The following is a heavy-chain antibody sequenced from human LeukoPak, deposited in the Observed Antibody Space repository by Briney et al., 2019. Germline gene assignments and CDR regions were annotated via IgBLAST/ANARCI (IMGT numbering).Heavy chain of an antibody. J-gene: IGHJ4*02. CDR3: TPNGDYAWPFDY. Sequence: GGSLRLSCAASGFTFSNAWMSWVRQAPGKGLEWVGRIKSKTDGGTTDYAAPVKGRFTISRDDSKNTLYLQMNSLKTEDTAVYYCTPNGDYAWPFDYWGQGTLVTVSS. V-gene: IGHV3-15*01. D-gene: IGHD4-17*01. CDR1: GFTFSNAW. CDR2: IKSKTDGGTT.